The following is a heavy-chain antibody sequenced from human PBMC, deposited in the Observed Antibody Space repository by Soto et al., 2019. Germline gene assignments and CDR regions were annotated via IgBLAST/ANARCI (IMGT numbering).Heavy chain of an antibody. V-gene: IGHV4-30-4*08. Sequence: PSETLSVTCTVSGGSISSNSFHWGWIRQPPGKGLEWIGYIYYTGTTHYNPSLKSRLFTSLDTSKNQFSLQLTSVTAADTAVYYCASLRSRWNIDYWGQGTLVTVSS. CDR2: IYYTGTT. J-gene: IGHJ4*02. CDR3: ASLRSRWNIDY. CDR1: GGSISSNSFH. D-gene: IGHD6-13*01.